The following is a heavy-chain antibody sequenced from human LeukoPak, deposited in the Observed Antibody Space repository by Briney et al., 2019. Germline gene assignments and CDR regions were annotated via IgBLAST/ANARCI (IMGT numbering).Heavy chain of an antibody. CDR2: IRAGGDT. CDR3: ANAGWSYYFAY. V-gene: IGHV3-23*01. D-gene: IGHD6-19*01. J-gene: IGHJ4*02. Sequence: GGSLRLSCAVSGFTFSSYAMSWVRQAPGKGLEWVSAIRAGGDTYYAASVQGRFIISRDNSNNTMYLQMNSLGDEDTAVYYCANAGWSYYFAYWGQGTLVTVSS. CDR1: GFTFSSYA.